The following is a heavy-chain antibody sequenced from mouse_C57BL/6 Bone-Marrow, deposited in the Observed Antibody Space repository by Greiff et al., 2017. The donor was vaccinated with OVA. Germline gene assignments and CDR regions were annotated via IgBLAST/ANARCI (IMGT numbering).Heavy chain of an antibody. D-gene: IGHD1-1*01. CDR2: IHPNSGST. J-gene: IGHJ2*01. CDR3: ARELSYYYGSGG. V-gene: IGHV1-64*01. CDR1: GYTFTSYW. Sequence: QVQLQQPGAELVKPGASVKLSCKASGYTFTSYWMHWVKQRPGQGLEWIGMIHPNSGSTNYNEKFKSKATLTVDKSSSTAYMQLSSLTSEDSAVYYCARELSYYYGSGGWGQGTTLTVSS.